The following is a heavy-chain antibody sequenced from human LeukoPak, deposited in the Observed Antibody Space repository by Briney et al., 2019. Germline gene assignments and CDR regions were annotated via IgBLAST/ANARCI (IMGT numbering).Heavy chain of an antibody. Sequence: TGGSLRLSCAASGLTFSNYWMHWVRQAPGKGLVRVSRINSDGSSIIYADSVKGRFTISRDNARNTLYLQMNSLRVEDTAVYYCARGGSPPEALGDAFDIWGQGTMVTVSS. J-gene: IGHJ3*02. V-gene: IGHV3-74*01. D-gene: IGHD1-26*01. CDR3: ARGGSPPEALGDAFDI. CDR1: GLTFSNYW. CDR2: INSDGSSI.